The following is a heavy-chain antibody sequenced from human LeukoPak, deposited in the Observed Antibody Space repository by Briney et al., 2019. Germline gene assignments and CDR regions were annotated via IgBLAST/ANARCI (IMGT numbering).Heavy chain of an antibody. Sequence: SXTLSLTCTVSGGSISSYYWSWIRQPPGKGKEWIGYIYYSGSTNYNPSLKSGVTISVETSKNQFSLKLSSVTAADTAVYYCARDSVDSSGSFYFDYWGQGTLVTVSS. V-gene: IGHV4-59*01. CDR1: GGSISSYY. J-gene: IGHJ4*02. CDR3: ARDSVDSSGSFYFDY. CDR2: IYYSGST. D-gene: IGHD3-22*01.